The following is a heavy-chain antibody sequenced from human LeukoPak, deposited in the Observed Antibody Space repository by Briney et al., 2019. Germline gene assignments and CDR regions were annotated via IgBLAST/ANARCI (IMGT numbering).Heavy chain of an antibody. CDR1: GFTFSGSA. D-gene: IGHD3-9*01. V-gene: IGHV3-73*01. CDR2: IRSKANSYAT. CDR3: TSPAGYDILTGYYPN. J-gene: IGHJ4*02. Sequence: PGGSLRLSCAASGFTFSGSAMHWVRQASGKGLEWVGRIRSKANSYATAYAASVKGRFTISRDDSKNTAYLQMNSLKTEDTAVYYCTSPAGYDILTGYYPNWGQGTLVTVSS.